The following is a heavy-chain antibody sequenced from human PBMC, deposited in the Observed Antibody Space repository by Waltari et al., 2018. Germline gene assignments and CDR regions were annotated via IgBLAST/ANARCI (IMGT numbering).Heavy chain of an antibody. V-gene: IGHV4-39*01. CDR1: GGSLSRSSYY. CDR3: ARVGWELLLGWFDP. CDR2: IYYSGST. J-gene: IGHJ5*02. D-gene: IGHD1-26*01. Sequence: QLQLQESGPGLVKPSETLSLTCTVSGGSLSRSSYYWVWLRQPPGKGLEWIGSIYYSGSTYYNPSLKSRVTISVDTSKNQFSLKLSSVTAADTAVYYCARVGWELLLGWFDPWGQGTLVTVSS.